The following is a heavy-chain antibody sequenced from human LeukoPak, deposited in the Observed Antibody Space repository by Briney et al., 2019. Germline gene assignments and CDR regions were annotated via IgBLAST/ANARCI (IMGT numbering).Heavy chain of an antibody. Sequence: GGSLRLSCAASGFTFSSYGMHWVRQAPGKGLEWVAVISYDGSNKYYADSVKGRFTISRDNSKNTLYLQMNSLRAEDTAVYYCARGLGHGYSYGFLNYWGQGTLVTVSS. CDR3: ARGLGHGYSYGFLNY. D-gene: IGHD5-18*01. CDR2: ISYDGSNK. V-gene: IGHV3-30*03. J-gene: IGHJ4*02. CDR1: GFTFSSYG.